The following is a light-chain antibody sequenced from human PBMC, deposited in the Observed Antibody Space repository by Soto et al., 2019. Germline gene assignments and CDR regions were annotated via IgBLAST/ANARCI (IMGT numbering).Light chain of an antibody. Sequence: QSVLTQPPSASGTPGQRVTISCSGSSSNIGSNNVNWYQQVPGTAPKLLIYSNNQRPSGVPDRLSGSKSGTSGSLAISGLQSEDEADYYCAASDDNRNTYWVFGGGTKVTVL. J-gene: IGLJ3*02. V-gene: IGLV1-44*01. CDR2: SNN. CDR3: AASDDNRNTYWV. CDR1: SSNIGSNN.